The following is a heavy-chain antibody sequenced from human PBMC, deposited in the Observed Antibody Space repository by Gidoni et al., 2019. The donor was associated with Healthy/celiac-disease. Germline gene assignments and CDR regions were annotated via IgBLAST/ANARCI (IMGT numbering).Heavy chain of an antibody. V-gene: IGHV4-34*01. D-gene: IGHD1-26*01. Sequence: QVQLQQWGAGLLKPSETLSLTCAVYGGSFSGYYWSWIRQPPGKGLEWIGEINHSGSTNYNPSLKSRVTISVDTSKNQFSLKLSSVTAADTAVYYCARGKKANGYGMDVWGQGTTVTVSS. CDR3: ARGKKANGYGMDV. CDR2: INHSGST. CDR1: GGSFSGYY. J-gene: IGHJ6*02.